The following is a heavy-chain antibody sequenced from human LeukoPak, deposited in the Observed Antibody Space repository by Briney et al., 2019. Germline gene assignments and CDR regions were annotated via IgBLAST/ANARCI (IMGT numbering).Heavy chain of an antibody. V-gene: IGHV3-7*01. Sequence: PWGSLRLSCAASGFTFSSYWMSWVRQAPGKGLEWVANIKQDGSEKYYADSVKGRFTISRDNAKNSLYLQMNSLRAEDTAVYYCARASGIAVEDWFDPWGQGTLVTVSS. CDR2: IKQDGSEK. CDR1: GFTFSSYW. D-gene: IGHD6-19*01. CDR3: ARASGIAVEDWFDP. J-gene: IGHJ5*02.